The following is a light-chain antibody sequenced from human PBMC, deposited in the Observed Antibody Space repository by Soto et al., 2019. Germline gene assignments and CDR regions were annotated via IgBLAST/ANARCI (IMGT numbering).Light chain of an antibody. CDR2: GAS. CDR3: QQYVSTPLT. Sequence: ELLLPPSLGTRSFSPGESSHLSFRASQSVGTYLAWYQQKPGQAHRLLIYGASSRATGIPDRFSGSGSGTDFTLTISRLEPEDFAVYYCQQYVSTPLTGGGWTTGDI. V-gene: IGKV3-20*01. J-gene: IGKJ4*01. CDR1: QSVGTY.